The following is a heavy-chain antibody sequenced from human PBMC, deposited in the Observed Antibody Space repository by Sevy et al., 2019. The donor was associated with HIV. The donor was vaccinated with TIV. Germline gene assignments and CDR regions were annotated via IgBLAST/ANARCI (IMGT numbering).Heavy chain of an antibody. CDR1: GYSISSGYY. Sequence: GSLRLSCAVSGYSISSGYYWGWIRQPPGKGLEWIGSIYHSGSTYYNPSLKSRVTISVDTSKNQFSLKLSSVTAADTAVYYCARVRGYTDAFDIWGQGTMVTVSS. CDR2: IYHSGST. CDR3: ARVRGYTDAFDI. D-gene: IGHD5-12*01. V-gene: IGHV4-38-2*01. J-gene: IGHJ3*02.